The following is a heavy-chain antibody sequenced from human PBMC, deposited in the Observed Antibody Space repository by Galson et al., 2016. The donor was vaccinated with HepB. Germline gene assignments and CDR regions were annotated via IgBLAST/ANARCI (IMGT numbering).Heavy chain of an antibody. J-gene: IGHJ4*02. Sequence: SVKVSCKASGYSFTTYFIYWVRQAPGQGLEWMGWINPKNGATRYAQKFEDRVTMSRDTSTATVYVELTSVTSDDTAVFYCEREAHGYSGFWGQGTLVNVSS. D-gene: IGHD5-12*01. CDR3: EREAHGYSGF. V-gene: IGHV1-2*02. CDR2: INPKNGAT. CDR1: GYSFTTYF.